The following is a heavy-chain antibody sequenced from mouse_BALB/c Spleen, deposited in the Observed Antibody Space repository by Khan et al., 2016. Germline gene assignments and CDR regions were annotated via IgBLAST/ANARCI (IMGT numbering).Heavy chain of an antibody. CDR3: ARGGSSYVFDAMDY. Sequence: EVELVESGGGLVQPGGSRKLSCAASGFTFSSFGMHWVRQAPEKGLEWVAYISSGSYTIYYADTVKGRFTISRDNPKNTLFLQMTSLRSEGTAMYYCARGGSSYVFDAMDYWGQGTSVTVSS. V-gene: IGHV5-17*02. J-gene: IGHJ4*01. CDR1: GFTFSSFG. CDR2: ISSGSYTI. D-gene: IGHD1-1*01.